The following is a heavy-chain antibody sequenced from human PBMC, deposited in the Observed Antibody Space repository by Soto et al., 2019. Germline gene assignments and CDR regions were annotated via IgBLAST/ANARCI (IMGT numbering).Heavy chain of an antibody. CDR3: ARDEITGLFDY. V-gene: IGHV4-34*01. Sequence: SETLSLTCAVYGGSFSGYYWTWIRQPPGTGLEWIGEINHSGSTNYNPSLKSRVTISVDTPKNQFSLKLTSVTAADTAVYYRARDEITGLFDYWGQGTLVTVSS. D-gene: IGHD2-8*02. CDR2: INHSGST. CDR1: GGSFSGYY. J-gene: IGHJ4*02.